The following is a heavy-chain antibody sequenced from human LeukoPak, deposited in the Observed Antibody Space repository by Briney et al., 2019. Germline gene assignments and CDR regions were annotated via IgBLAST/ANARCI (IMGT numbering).Heavy chain of an antibody. V-gene: IGHV4-59*01. J-gene: IGHJ4*02. CDR1: GGSISSYY. CDR3: AREANYYGSGSYFEGTFDC. Sequence: SETLSLTCTVSGGSISSYYWSWIRQPPGKGLEWIGYIYYSGSTNYNPSLKSRVTFSVDTSKNEFSLKLTSVTAADTAVYYCAREANYYGSGSYFEGTFDCWGQGSLVTVSS. CDR2: IYYSGST. D-gene: IGHD3-10*01.